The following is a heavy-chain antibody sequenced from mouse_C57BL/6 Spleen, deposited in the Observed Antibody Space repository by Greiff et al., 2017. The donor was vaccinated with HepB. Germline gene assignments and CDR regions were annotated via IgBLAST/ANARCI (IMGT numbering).Heavy chain of an antibody. CDR2: ISSGSSTI. Sequence: EVKVVESGGGLVKPGGSLKLSCAASGFTFSDYGMHWVRQAPEKGLEWVAYISSGSSTIYYADTVKGRFTISRDNAKNTLFLQMTSLRSEDTAMYYCARLGYYGSSPPYYFDYWGQGTTLTVSS. D-gene: IGHD1-1*01. CDR1: GFTFSDYG. V-gene: IGHV5-17*01. CDR3: ARLGYYGSSPPYYFDY. J-gene: IGHJ2*01.